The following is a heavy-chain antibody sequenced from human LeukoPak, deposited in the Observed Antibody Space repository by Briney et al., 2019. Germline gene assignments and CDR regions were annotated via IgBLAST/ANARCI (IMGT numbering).Heavy chain of an antibody. Sequence: GASVKVSCKASGYTFTGCYMHWVRQAPGQGLEWMGWINPNSGGTKYAQKSQGRVTMTRDTSISTAYMELSRLRSDDTAVYYCARDPGSGYYSNNFDYWGQGTLVTVSS. CDR2: INPNSGGT. D-gene: IGHD3-22*01. V-gene: IGHV1-2*02. J-gene: IGHJ4*02. CDR1: GYTFTGCY. CDR3: ARDPGSGYYSNNFDY.